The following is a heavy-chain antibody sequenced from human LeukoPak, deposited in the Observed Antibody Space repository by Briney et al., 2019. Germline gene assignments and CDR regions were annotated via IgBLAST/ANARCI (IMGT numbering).Heavy chain of an antibody. CDR3: AKDIHNSSGWNPPFDY. D-gene: IGHD6-19*01. CDR2: ISYDGSNK. CDR1: GFTFSSYA. J-gene: IGHJ4*02. Sequence: HPGGSLRLSCAASGFTFSSYAMHWVRQAPGKGLEWVAVISYDGSNKYYADSVKGRFTISRDNSKNTLYLQMNSLRAEDTAVYYCAKDIHNSSGWNPPFDYWGQGTLVTVSS. V-gene: IGHV3-30-3*01.